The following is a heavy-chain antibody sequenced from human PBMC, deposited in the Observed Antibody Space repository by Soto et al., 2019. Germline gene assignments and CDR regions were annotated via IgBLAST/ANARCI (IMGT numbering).Heavy chain of an antibody. J-gene: IGHJ4*02. CDR2: ITSSGSTA. D-gene: IGHD4-17*01. CDR1: GFTFSSYA. Sequence: GGSLRLSCAASGFTFSSYAMSWVRQAPGKGLEWVSHITSSGSTASYADSVKGRFTISRDNARNTLYLQMNNLRAEDTAVYYCARDIHGVYGGNFFDFWGQGTMVTVSS. CDR3: ARDIHGVYGGNFFDF. V-gene: IGHV3-48*04.